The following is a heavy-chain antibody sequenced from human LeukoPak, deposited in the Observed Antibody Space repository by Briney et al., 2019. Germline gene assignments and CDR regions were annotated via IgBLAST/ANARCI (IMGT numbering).Heavy chain of an antibody. Sequence: GGSLGLSCAASGFTFSSYAMHWVRQVSGKGLEWVSGINGNGGRTYYADSVKGRFTISRDDSRNTLYLQMDNLRADDTAVYYCAKEIAVAGSINWFDPWGQGTLVTVSS. CDR2: INGNGGRT. J-gene: IGHJ5*02. D-gene: IGHD6-19*01. CDR3: AKEIAVAGSINWFDP. CDR1: GFTFSSYA. V-gene: IGHV3-23*01.